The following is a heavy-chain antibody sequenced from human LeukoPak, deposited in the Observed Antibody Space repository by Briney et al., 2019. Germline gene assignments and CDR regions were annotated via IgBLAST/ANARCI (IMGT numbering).Heavy chain of an antibody. V-gene: IGHV1-58*02. CDR3: AAARRGYLNPHY. CDR2: IVVGSGNT. D-gene: IGHD3-22*01. CDR1: GLTFTSSA. Sequence: SVKVSCKASGLTFTSSAMQWVRQARGQRLEWVGWIVVGSGNTNYAQKFQERVTITRDMSTSTAYMELSSLRSEDTAVYYCAAARRGYLNPHYWGQGTLVTVSS. J-gene: IGHJ4*02.